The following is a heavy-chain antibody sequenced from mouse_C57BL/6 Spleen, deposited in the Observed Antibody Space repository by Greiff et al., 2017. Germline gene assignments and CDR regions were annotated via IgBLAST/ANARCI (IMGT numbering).Heavy chain of an antibody. CDR3: AREGYGYDGAMDY. D-gene: IGHD2-2*01. CDR2: ISYDGSN. CDR1: GYSITSGYY. Sequence: EVQLVESGPGLVKPSQSLSLTCSVTGYSITSGYYWNWIRQFPGNKLEWMGYISYDGSNNYNPSLKNRISITRDTSKNQFFLKLNSVTTEDTATYYCAREGYGYDGAMDYWGQGTSVTVSS. J-gene: IGHJ4*01. V-gene: IGHV3-6*01.